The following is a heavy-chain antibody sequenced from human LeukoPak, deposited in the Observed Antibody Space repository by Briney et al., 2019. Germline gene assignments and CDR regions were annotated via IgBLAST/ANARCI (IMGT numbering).Heavy chain of an antibody. CDR3: AKGAPYSSGWYSDY. CDR2: ISGSGSST. Sequence: GGSLRLSCAASGFTVSSNYMSWVRQAPGKGLEWVSTISGSGSSTYYAGSVKGRFTISRDNSKNTLYLQMNSLRAEDTAVYYCAKGAPYSSGWYSDYWGQGTLVTVSS. J-gene: IGHJ4*02. D-gene: IGHD6-19*01. CDR1: GFTVSSNY. V-gene: IGHV3-23*01.